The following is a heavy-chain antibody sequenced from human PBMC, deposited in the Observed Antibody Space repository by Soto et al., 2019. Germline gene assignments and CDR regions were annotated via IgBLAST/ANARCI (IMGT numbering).Heavy chain of an antibody. Sequence: PSETLSLTCAVSGASINSSHWCNWVRQPPGKGLEWIGQISHSGSTNYNPSLTSRVTISVDKTTNHFSLKMTSVTAADTAVYYCAARHFWSVPWTDTRLDYWGQGTLFTVSS. CDR3: AARHFWSVPWTDTRLDY. CDR2: ISHSGST. D-gene: IGHD3-3*02. V-gene: IGHV4-4*02. J-gene: IGHJ4*02. CDR1: GASINSSHW.